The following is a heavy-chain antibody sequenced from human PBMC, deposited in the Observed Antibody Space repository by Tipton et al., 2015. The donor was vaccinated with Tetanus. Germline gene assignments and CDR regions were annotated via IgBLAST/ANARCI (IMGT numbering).Heavy chain of an antibody. Sequence: TLSLTCAVYGGSFSAYYWSWIRQSPGKGLEWFGEINHSGSTTYSPSFKSRVTISVDTPKNQFSLELTSLTVADTAVYYCARGGSYSYGPRGFNLWGRGTLVTVSS. CDR1: GGSFSAYY. D-gene: IGHD5-18*01. J-gene: IGHJ2*01. CDR3: ARGGSYSYGPRGFNL. V-gene: IGHV4-34*01. CDR2: INHSGST.